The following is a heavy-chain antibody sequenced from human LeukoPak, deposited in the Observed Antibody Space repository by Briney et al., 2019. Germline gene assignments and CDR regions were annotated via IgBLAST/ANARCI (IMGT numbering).Heavy chain of an antibody. CDR1: GFSLSTSGMC. Sequence: SGPTLVNPTQTLTLTCTFSGFSLSTSGMCGSWIRQPPGKALEWLARIDWDDDKYYSTSLKTRLTISKDTSKNQVVLTMTNMDPVDTATYYCARTTYYYDSSGHGGPLTFDYWGQGTLVTVSS. V-gene: IGHV2-70*11. D-gene: IGHD3-22*01. CDR2: IDWDDDK. CDR3: ARTTYYYDSSGHGGPLTFDY. J-gene: IGHJ4*02.